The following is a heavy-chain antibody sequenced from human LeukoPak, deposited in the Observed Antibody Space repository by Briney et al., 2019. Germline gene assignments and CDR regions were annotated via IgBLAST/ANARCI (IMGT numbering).Heavy chain of an antibody. CDR2: VFYSGST. V-gene: IGHV4-39*07. CDR1: GGSISSSSYY. Sequence: PSETLSLTCTVSGGSISSSSYYWGWIRQPPGKGLEWIGSVFYSGSTYYNPSLKSRVTISVDTSKNQFSLKLSSVTAADTAFYYCATRAWNGGNLNWFDPWGQGTLVTVSS. CDR3: ATRAWNGGNLNWFDP. D-gene: IGHD4-23*01. J-gene: IGHJ5*02.